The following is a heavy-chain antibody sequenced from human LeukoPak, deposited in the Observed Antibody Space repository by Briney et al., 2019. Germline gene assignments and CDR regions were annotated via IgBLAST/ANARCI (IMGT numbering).Heavy chain of an antibody. V-gene: IGHV4-34*01. CDR1: GGSFSGYY. CDR2: INHSGST. D-gene: IGHD5-18*01. CDR3: ASGGYSYGPTDY. Sequence: SETLSLTCAVYGGSFSGYYWGWIRQPPGKGLEWIGEINHSGSTNYNPSLKSRVTISVDTSKNQFSLKLSSVTAADTAVYYCASGGYSYGPTDYWGQGTLVTVSS. J-gene: IGHJ4*02.